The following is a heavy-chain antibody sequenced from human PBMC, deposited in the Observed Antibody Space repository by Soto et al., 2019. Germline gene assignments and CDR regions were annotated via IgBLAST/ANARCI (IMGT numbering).Heavy chain of an antibody. Sequence: SETLSLTCTVSGGSISSYYWSWIRQPPGKGLEWIGYIYYSGSTNYNPSLKSRVTISVDTSKNQFSLKLSSVTAADTAVYYCATIFHPYYYVSGTGTPFAYWGQGTLVTVSS. CDR3: ATIFHPYYYVSGTGTPFAY. V-gene: IGHV4-59*08. J-gene: IGHJ4*02. CDR1: GGSISSYY. CDR2: IYYSGST. D-gene: IGHD3-10*01.